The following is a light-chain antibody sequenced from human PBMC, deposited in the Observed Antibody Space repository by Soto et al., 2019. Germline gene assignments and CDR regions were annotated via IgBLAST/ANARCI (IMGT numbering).Light chain of an antibody. CDR3: QQYNNWPPWT. V-gene: IGKV3-15*01. CDR1: QSVSSN. Sequence: IAMTQPPATLTVSPGERATLSCRATQSVSSNLAWYQQKPGQAPRLLIYGASTRATGIPARFSGSGSGTEFTLTISSLQSEDFAVYYCQQYNNWPPWTFGQGTKV. CDR2: GAS. J-gene: IGKJ1*01.